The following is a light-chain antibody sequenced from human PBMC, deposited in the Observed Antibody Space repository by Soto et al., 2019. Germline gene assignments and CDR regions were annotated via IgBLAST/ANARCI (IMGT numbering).Light chain of an antibody. Sequence: QSALTQPPSASGSPGQSATISCTGTSSDVGGYDYVSWYQQHPGKAPKLMIYEVTKRPSGVPDRFSGSKSGNTAPLTVSGLQAEDEADYYCSSYAGSNNFVFGTGTKVTVL. CDR1: SSDVGGYDY. V-gene: IGLV2-8*01. CDR2: EVT. CDR3: SSYAGSNNFV. J-gene: IGLJ1*01.